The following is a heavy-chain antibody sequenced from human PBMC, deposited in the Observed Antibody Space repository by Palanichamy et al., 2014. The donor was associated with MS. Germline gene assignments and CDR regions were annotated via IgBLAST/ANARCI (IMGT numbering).Heavy chain of an antibody. CDR3: ARVWFRESSLDY. J-gene: IGHJ4*02. CDR2: ISSRSSYI. D-gene: IGHD3-10*01. V-gene: IGHV3-21*01. CDR1: GFTFNSYT. Sequence: EVQVVESGGGLVKPGGSLRLSCAASGFTFNSYTMNWVRQAPGKGLEWVSSISSRSSYIYYADSVKGRFTISRDNAKNSLFLQMNSLRAEDTAVYYCARVWFRESSLDYWGQGTLVTVSS.